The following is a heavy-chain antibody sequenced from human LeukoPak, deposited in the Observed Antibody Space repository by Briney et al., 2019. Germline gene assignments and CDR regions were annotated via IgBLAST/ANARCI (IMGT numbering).Heavy chain of an antibody. CDR3: ARDVGGSLDY. CDR1: GFTFSTYW. D-gene: IGHD1-26*01. J-gene: IGHJ4*02. Sequence: GGSLRLSCEASGFTFSTYWMAWVRQAPGKGLEWVANIKGDESARHQADSVKGRFTISRDNAKKSVYLQMSSLRGEDTAVYYCARDVGGSLDYWGQGTLGTVCS. V-gene: IGHV3-7*01. CDR2: IKGDESAR.